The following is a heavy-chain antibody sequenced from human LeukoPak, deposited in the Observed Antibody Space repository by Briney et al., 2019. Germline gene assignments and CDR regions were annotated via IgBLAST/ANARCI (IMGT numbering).Heavy chain of an antibody. CDR1: GFTFSSYS. D-gene: IGHD2-2*01. Sequence: GGSLRLSCAASGFTFSSYSMNWVRQAPGKGLDWVSYVGPGRTTIYYADSVKGRFTISRDNAMNSLYLRMNILRDEDTAVYYCARDRCSATSCYDHNYYGMDVWGQGTTVTVSS. CDR3: ARDRCSATSCYDHNYYGMDV. J-gene: IGHJ6*02. CDR2: VGPGRTTI. V-gene: IGHV3-48*02.